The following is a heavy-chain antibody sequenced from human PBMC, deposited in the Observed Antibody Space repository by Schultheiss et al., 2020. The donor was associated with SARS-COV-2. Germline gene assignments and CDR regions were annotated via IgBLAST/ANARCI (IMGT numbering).Heavy chain of an antibody. CDR3: ARYYYDSSGYPRFDY. CDR1: GGSISSYY. J-gene: IGHJ4*02. V-gene: IGHV4-59*01. Sequence: SQTLSLTCTVSGGSISSYYWSWIRQPPGKGLEWIGYIYYSGSTNYNPSLKSRVTISVDTSKNQFSLKLSSVTAADTAVYYCARYYYDSSGYPRFDYWGQGTLVTVSS. D-gene: IGHD3-22*01. CDR2: IYYSGST.